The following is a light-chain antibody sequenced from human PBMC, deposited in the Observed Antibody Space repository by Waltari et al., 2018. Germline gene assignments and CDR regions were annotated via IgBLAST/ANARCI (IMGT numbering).Light chain of an antibody. CDR3: QHRRNWPWT. CDR2: DAS. CDR1: QSVSGY. Sequence: EIVLTQSPATLSLSPGERATLSYRASQSVSGYLGWYQQKSGQAPRLLIYDASNRATGIPARFSGSGSGTDFTLTISSLEPEDFAIYYCQHRRNWPWTFGQGTKVEI. V-gene: IGKV3-11*01. J-gene: IGKJ1*01.